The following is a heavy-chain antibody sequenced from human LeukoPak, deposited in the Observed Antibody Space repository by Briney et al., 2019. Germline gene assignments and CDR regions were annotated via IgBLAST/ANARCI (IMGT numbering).Heavy chain of an antibody. V-gene: IGHV4-59*01. D-gene: IGHD6-19*01. Sequence: SETLSPTCTVSGGSISSYYWSWIRQPPGKGLEWIGYIYYSGSTNYNPSLKSRVTISVDTSKNQSSLKLSSVTAADTAVYYCARLSSGWFDYWGQGTLVTVSS. CDR2: IYYSGST. CDR1: GGSISSYY. J-gene: IGHJ4*02. CDR3: ARLSSGWFDY.